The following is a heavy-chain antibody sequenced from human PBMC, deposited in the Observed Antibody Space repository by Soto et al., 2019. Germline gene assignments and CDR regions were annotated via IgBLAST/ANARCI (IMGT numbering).Heavy chain of an antibody. CDR2: ISHDGSNK. CDR3: ATDIVATIGAFDI. D-gene: IGHD5-12*01. Sequence: GGSLILSCAASGFTVSSDGMHWFRQAPGKGLEWVAVISHDGSNKYYADSVKGRFTISRDNSKNTLYLQMNSLRAEDTAVYYCATDIVATIGAFDIWGQGTMVTVSS. V-gene: IGHV3-30*03. J-gene: IGHJ3*02. CDR1: GFTVSSDG.